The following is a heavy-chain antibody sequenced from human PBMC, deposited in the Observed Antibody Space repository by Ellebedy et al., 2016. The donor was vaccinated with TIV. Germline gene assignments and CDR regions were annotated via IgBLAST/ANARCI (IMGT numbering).Heavy chain of an antibody. CDR2: ISSSSSYI. D-gene: IGHD1-26*01. V-gene: IGHV3-21*04. Sequence: PGGSLRLSCAASGFTFSSYSMNWVRQAPGKGLEWVSSISSSSSYIYYADSVKGRFTISRDNAKNSLYLQMNSLRAEDTALYYCARGRISVSHLDIDAFDMWGQGTMVTVSS. CDR3: ARGRISVSHLDIDAFDM. J-gene: IGHJ3*02. CDR1: GFTFSSYS.